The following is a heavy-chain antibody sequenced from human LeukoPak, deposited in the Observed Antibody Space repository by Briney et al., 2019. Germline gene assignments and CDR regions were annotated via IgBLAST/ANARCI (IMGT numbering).Heavy chain of an antibody. CDR3: ARPRTNYVNDAFHI. CDR1: GGSITSHS. D-gene: IGHD4/OR15-4a*01. V-gene: IGHV4-59*08. Sequence: SETLSLTCTVSGGSITSHSWSWIRQPPGKGLEWIGSVYHSGSTFYNPSLKSRVIISTDTSENQFSLRLSSVTAADTAVYYCARPRTNYVNDAFHIWGRGTMVTVS. J-gene: IGHJ3*02. CDR2: VYHSGST.